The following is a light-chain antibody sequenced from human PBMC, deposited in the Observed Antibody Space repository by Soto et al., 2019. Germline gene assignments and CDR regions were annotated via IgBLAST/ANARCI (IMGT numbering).Light chain of an antibody. CDR3: QQYDSYSKT. CDR1: QNIDNY. J-gene: IGKJ2*01. CDR2: DAS. Sequence: DLQMTQSPSSLSASVGDKVTITCRASQNIDNYLNWYQHKAGKAPKLLIYDASSLRSGVPSRFSGSGSGTEFTLTISTLQPDDFATYFCQQYDSYSKTFGQGTQLEIK. V-gene: IGKV1-5*01.